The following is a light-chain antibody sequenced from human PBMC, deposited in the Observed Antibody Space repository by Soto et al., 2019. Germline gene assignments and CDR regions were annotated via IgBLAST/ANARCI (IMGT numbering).Light chain of an antibody. CDR1: SSDVGGYNY. V-gene: IGLV2-8*01. Sequence: QSALTQPPSASGSPGQSVTISCTGTSSDVGGYNYVSWFQQHPGKAPKLIIHEVNQRPSRVPDRFSGSKSGNTASLTVSGLQAEDEGTYYCSSYGGYNNVVFGTGTKVTVL. CDR2: EVN. CDR3: SSYGGYNNVV. J-gene: IGLJ1*01.